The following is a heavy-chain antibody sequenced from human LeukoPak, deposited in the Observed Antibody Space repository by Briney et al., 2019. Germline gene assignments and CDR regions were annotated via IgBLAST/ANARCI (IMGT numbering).Heavy chain of an antibody. CDR1: GFTFSSYA. Sequence: GGSLRLSCAASGFTFSSYAMGWVRQAPGKGLEWVSAISGSGGSTYYADSVKGRFTISRDNSKNTLYLQMNSLRAEDTAVYYCAKNAWYYYDSSGFDYWGQGTLVTVSS. CDR3: AKNAWYYYDSSGFDY. CDR2: ISGSGGST. J-gene: IGHJ4*02. V-gene: IGHV3-23*01. D-gene: IGHD3-22*01.